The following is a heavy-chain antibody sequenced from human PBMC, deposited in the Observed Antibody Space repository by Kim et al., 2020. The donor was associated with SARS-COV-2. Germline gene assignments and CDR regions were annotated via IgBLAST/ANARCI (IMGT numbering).Heavy chain of an antibody. CDR1: EFPFNTYA. J-gene: IGHJ4*02. CDR3: NGSRGGLRFHSFDY. CDR2: ISDSGVTT. Sequence: GGSLRLSCATSEFPFNTYAMSWVRQAPGRGLEWVATISDSGVTTFYADSVKGRFTISRDNSKNTLFLHMNSLRVEDTADYYCNGSRGGLRFHSFDYWGQGTLVTVSS. D-gene: IGHD5-12*01. V-gene: IGHV3-23*01.